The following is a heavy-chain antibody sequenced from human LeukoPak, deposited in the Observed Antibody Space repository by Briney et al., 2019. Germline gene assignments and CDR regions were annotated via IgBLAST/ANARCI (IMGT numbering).Heavy chain of an antibody. Sequence: GRSLRLSCAASGFTFSSCGMHWVRQAPGKGLEWVAVIWYDGSNKYYADSVKGRFTISRDNSKNTLYLQMNSLRAEDTAVYYCASYCSGGSCHRDYYYYGMDVWGQGTTVTVSS. J-gene: IGHJ6*02. D-gene: IGHD2-15*01. V-gene: IGHV3-33*01. CDR1: GFTFSSCG. CDR2: IWYDGSNK. CDR3: ASYCSGGSCHRDYYYYGMDV.